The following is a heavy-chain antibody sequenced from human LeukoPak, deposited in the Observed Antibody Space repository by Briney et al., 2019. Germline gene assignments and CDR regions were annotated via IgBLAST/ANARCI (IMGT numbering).Heavy chain of an antibody. CDR3: ARDARIDSSGWSNYSYYYAMDV. J-gene: IGHJ6*02. D-gene: IGHD6-19*01. V-gene: IGHV3-64*01. CDR2: ISSNGGST. Sequence: GGSLRLSCAASGFTFSSYAMHWVRQAPVKELEYVSAISSNGGSTYYANSVKGRFTISRDNSKNTLYLQMGSLRAEDMAVYYCARDARIDSSGWSNYSYYYAMDVWGQGTTVTVSS. CDR1: GFTFSSYA.